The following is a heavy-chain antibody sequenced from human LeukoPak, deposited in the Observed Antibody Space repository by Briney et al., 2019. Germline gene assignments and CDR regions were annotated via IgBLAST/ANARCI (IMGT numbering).Heavy chain of an antibody. V-gene: IGHV3-21*01. D-gene: IGHD2-15*01. Sequence: PGGSLRLSCAASGFTFSSYSMNWVRQAPGKGLEWVSSISSSSSYIYYADSVKGRFTISRDNAKNSLYLQMNSLRAEDTAVYYCASRYCSGGSCYSHFDYWGQGTLVTVSS. CDR2: ISSSSSYI. J-gene: IGHJ4*02. CDR1: GFTFSSYS. CDR3: ASRYCSGGSCYSHFDY.